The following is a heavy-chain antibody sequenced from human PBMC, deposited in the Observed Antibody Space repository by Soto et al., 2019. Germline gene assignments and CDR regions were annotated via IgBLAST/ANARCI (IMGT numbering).Heavy chain of an antibody. Sequence: PSETLSLTCSVSGGSIRSNIYYWGWIRQPPGKGPEWIGEINHRGSANYNPSLKSRVTISVDISKSQFSLRLTSVTAADTAVYYCARYNAASGTYYFDFWGQGALVTVSS. D-gene: IGHD6-13*01. J-gene: IGHJ4*02. CDR1: GGSIRSNIYY. CDR2: INHRGSA. CDR3: ARYNAASGTYYFDF. V-gene: IGHV4-39*07.